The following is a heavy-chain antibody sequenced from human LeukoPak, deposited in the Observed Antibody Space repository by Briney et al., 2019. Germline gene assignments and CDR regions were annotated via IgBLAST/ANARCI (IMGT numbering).Heavy chain of an antibody. CDR2: INHSGST. Sequence: SETLSLTCAVYGGSFSGYYWSWIRQPPGKGLEWIGEINHSGSTNYNPSLKSRVTISVDTSKNQFSLKLSSVTAADTAVYYCARHDGSGSYYGAFDAFDIWGQGTMVTVSS. CDR1: GGSFSGYY. J-gene: IGHJ3*02. D-gene: IGHD1-26*01. CDR3: ARHDGSGSYYGAFDAFDI. V-gene: IGHV4-34*01.